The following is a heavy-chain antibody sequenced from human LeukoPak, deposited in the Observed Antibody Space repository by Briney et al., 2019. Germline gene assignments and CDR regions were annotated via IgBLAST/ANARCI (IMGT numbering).Heavy chain of an antibody. Sequence: SETLSLTCTVSGDSITNFYWNWIRQPAGKGLEWIGRIYISGATHYNPSLKSRVTMSVDSSKKQFSLKLRSVTAADTAVYYCARDPFKSSFDSWGQGSQVTVSS. CDR1: GDSITNFY. J-gene: IGHJ4*02. V-gene: IGHV4-4*07. CDR2: IYISGAT. D-gene: IGHD1-26*01. CDR3: ARDPFKSSFDS.